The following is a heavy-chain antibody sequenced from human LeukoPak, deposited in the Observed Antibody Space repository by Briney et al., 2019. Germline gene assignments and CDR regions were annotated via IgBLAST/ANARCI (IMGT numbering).Heavy chain of an antibody. V-gene: IGHV3-21*01. Sequence: GGSLRLSCAASGFTFSGYSMNWVRQAPGKGLEWVSSISTSSSYIYYADSVKGRFTISRDNAKNSLYLQMNSLRAEDTAVYYCARDTCSGESCYAFEYWGQGTLVTVSS. CDR3: ARDTCSGESCYAFEY. J-gene: IGHJ4*02. D-gene: IGHD2-15*01. CDR1: GFTFSGYS. CDR2: ISTSSSYI.